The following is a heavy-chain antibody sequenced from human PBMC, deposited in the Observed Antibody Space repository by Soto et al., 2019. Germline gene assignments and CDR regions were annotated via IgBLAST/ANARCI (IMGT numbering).Heavy chain of an antibody. CDR3: AKGGTYYFDS. D-gene: IGHD3-16*01. CDR1: GASISNFY. Sequence: SETLSLTCSVSGASISNFYWSWIRQSAGKGLEWIGRLYTRGTTDYNPSLKSRVTMSIDTSKDRVSLSLTSVTAADTAVYYCAKGGTYYFDSWGQGIVVTVSS. V-gene: IGHV4-4*07. J-gene: IGHJ4*02. CDR2: LYTRGTT.